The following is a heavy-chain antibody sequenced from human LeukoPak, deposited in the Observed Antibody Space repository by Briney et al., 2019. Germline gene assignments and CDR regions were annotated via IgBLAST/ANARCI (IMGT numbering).Heavy chain of an antibody. J-gene: IGHJ1*01. CDR1: GGTFSSYA. CDR2: IIPIFGTA. V-gene: IGHV1-69*01. CDR3: ARDKAVTTELTQYFHH. Sequence: GASVKVSCKASGGTFSSYAISWVRQAPGQGLEWMGGIIPIFGTANYAQKFQGRVTITADESTSTAYMELRSLTSDDTAVYYCARDKAVTTELTQYFHHWGQGTLVTVSS. D-gene: IGHD4-11*01.